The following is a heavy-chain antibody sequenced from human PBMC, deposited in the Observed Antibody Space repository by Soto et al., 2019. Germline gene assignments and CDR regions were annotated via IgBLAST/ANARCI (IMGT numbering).Heavy chain of an antibody. CDR2: ISGSGGST. J-gene: IGHJ2*01. CDR1: GFTFSSYA. CDR3: AKDRQQLVVNWYFDL. D-gene: IGHD6-13*01. V-gene: IGHV3-23*01. Sequence: EVQLLESGGGLVQPGGSLRLSCAASGFTFSSYAMSWVRQAPGKGLEWVSAISGSGGSTYYADSVKGRFTISRDNSKNTLDLQMNSLRAEDTAVYYCAKDRQQLVVNWYFDLWGRGTLVTVSS.